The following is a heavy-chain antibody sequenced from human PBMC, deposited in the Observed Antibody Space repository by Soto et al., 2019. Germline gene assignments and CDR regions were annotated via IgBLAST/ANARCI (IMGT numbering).Heavy chain of an antibody. Sequence: SETLSLTCAVSGGSISGGGYSWSWIRQPPGTGLEWIGEINHSGSTNYNPSLKSRVTISVDTSKNQFSLKLTSVTAADTAVYYCARSRYRSGWYPDYWGQGTLVTVSS. CDR1: GGSISGGGYS. D-gene: IGHD6-19*01. CDR3: ARSRYRSGWYPDY. J-gene: IGHJ4*02. CDR2: INHSGST. V-gene: IGHV4-30-2*01.